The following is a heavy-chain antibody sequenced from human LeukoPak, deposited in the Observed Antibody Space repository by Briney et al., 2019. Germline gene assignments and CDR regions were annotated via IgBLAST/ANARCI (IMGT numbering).Heavy chain of an antibody. CDR1: GYTFTGYY. Sequence: ASVKVSCKASGYTFTGYYMHWVRQAPGQGPEWMGWINPNSGGTNYAQKFQGRVAMTRDTSISTAYMELSRLRSDDTAVYYCARVRARYYDSSGYSFWGQGTLVTVSS. CDR3: ARVRARYYDSSGYSF. J-gene: IGHJ4*02. V-gene: IGHV1-2*02. D-gene: IGHD3-22*01. CDR2: INPNSGGT.